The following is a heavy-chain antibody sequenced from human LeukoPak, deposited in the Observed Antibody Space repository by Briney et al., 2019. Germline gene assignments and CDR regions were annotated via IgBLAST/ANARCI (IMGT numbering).Heavy chain of an antibody. CDR2: VSGSGGTT. V-gene: IGHV3-23*01. J-gene: IGHJ5*01. D-gene: IGHD2-21*01. Sequence: GGSLRLSCAASGFTFTTYAMTWVRQAPGQGLEWVSSVSGSGGTTYSADSVKGRFTISRDNSKNTLYLQMHTLIAEDTAVYYCSRGCVNEGCADSRWFDSWDQGTVVTFSS. CDR1: GFTFTTYA. CDR3: SRGCVNEGCADSRWFDS.